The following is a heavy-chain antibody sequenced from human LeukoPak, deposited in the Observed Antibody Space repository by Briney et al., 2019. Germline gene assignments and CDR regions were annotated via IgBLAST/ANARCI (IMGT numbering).Heavy chain of an antibody. Sequence: GGPVKVSCKASGYTFTGYYIYWVRQAPGQGLEWMGWINPNGGDTTCAQDFQGRVTMTRDTSISTAYMELRRLRFDDTAVYYCARVNIKGIGYSFGYWGQGTLVTVSS. CDR3: ARVNIKGIGYSFGY. V-gene: IGHV1-2*02. D-gene: IGHD2-15*01. CDR1: GYTFTGYY. J-gene: IGHJ4*02. CDR2: INPNGGDT.